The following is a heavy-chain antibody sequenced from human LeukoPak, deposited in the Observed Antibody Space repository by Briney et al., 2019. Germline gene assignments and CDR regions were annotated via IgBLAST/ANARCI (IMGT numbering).Heavy chain of an antibody. J-gene: IGHJ4*02. D-gene: IGHD3-9*01. CDR1: GFTFSSYG. CDR2: IRTTAEGAKYA. V-gene: IGHV3-48*02. CDR3: ATDQRYAFDY. Sequence: GRSLRLSCAASGFTFSSYGMHWVRQAPGKGLEWISNIRTTAEGAKYAYYADSVKGRVTISRDDGKNTLYPHMNSLRDDDTAVYYCATDQRYAFDYWGQGILVTVSS.